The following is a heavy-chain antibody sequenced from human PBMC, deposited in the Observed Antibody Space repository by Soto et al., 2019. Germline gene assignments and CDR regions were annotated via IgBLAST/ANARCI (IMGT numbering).Heavy chain of an antibody. CDR2: IRWNGATT. D-gene: IGHD1-1*01. J-gene: IGHJ4*02. CDR3: ARGWMGQYFDY. V-gene: IGHV3-20*01. Sequence: EVQLVESGGGVVRPGGSLRLSCAASGFTFADYGMSWVRQAPGKGLEWVSGIRWNGATTGYADSVKGRFAMSGDNDKNSLDLQMRSLRVEDTAVYHCARGWMGQYFDYWGQGILVTVSS. CDR1: GFTFADYG.